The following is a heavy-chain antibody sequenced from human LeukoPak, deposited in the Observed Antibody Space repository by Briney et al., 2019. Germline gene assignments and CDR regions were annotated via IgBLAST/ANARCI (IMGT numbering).Heavy chain of an antibody. CDR3: ARGYYDLLTGYSNGLDY. V-gene: IGHV4-4*08. CDR1: GGSISSYY. J-gene: IGHJ4*02. D-gene: IGHD3-9*01. CDR2: IYTSGST. Sequence: SETLSLTCTVSGGSISSYYWSWIRQPPGKGLEWIGYIYTSGSTNYNPSLKSRVTISVDTSKNQFSLKLSSVTAADTAMYYCARGYYDLLTGYSNGLDYWGQGTLVTVSS.